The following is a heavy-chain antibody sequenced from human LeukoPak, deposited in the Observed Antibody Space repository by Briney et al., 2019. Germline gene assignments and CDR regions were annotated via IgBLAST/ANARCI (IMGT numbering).Heavy chain of an antibody. Sequence: DPGGSLRLSCAGSGFTLSSNWMHWVRQGPGKGLVWVSRIYSDGSRTNYADSVKGRFTISGDDAKNTLYLQMNSLRAEDTAVYYCARSGRGGAFDIWGQGTMVTVSS. CDR1: GFTLSSNW. CDR3: ARSGRGGAFDI. D-gene: IGHD1-26*01. CDR2: IYSDGSRT. J-gene: IGHJ3*02. V-gene: IGHV3-74*01.